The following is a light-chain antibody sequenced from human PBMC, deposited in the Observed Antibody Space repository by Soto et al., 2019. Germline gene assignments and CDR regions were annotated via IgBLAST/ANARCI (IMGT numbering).Light chain of an antibody. CDR3: QQRNNWHPIT. V-gene: IGKV3D-20*02. CDR1: QSVSSSY. Sequence: EILLTQSPGTLSLSPGERATLSCRASQSVSSSYLAWYQQKPGEAPRLLIYGASSRANGIPDRFSGSGSGTEFILTIDNLEPEDFAIYYCQQRNNWHPITFGQGTRLEIK. CDR2: GAS. J-gene: IGKJ5*01.